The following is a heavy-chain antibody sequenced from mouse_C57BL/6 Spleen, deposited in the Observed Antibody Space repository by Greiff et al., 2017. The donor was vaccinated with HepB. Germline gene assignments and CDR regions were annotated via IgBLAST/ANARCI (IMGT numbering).Heavy chain of an antibody. V-gene: IGHV1-20*01. CDR1: GYSFTGYF. CDR3: ARSYYGNYYFDY. D-gene: IGHD2-1*01. Sequence: VQLQQSGPELVKPGDSVKISCKASGYSFTGYFMNWVMPSHGKSLEWIGRINPYNGDTFYNQKFKGKATLTVDKSSSTAHMELRSLTSEDSAVYYCARSYYGNYYFDYWGQGTTLTVSS. J-gene: IGHJ2*01. CDR2: INPYNGDT.